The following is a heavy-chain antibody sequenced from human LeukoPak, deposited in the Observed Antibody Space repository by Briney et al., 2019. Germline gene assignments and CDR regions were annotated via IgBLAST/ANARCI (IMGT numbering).Heavy chain of an antibody. CDR3: AELGITMIGGV. D-gene: IGHD3-10*02. Sequence: GGSLRLSCAASKFTFSSYTMNWVRQAPGKGLEWVSSITSRSSYIYYVDSVKGRFTISRDNAKNSLYLQMNSLRAEDTAVYYCAELGITMIGGVWGKGTTVTISS. CDR1: KFTFSSYT. J-gene: IGHJ6*04. CDR2: ITSRSSYI. V-gene: IGHV3-21*01.